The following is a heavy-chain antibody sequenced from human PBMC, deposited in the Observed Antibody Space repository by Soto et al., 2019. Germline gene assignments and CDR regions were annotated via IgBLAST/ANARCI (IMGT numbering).Heavy chain of an antibody. CDR1: GFTFSSYA. J-gene: IGHJ4*02. V-gene: IGHV3-23*01. CDR3: ARGWGHFDY. CDR2: ISHSGGSA. Sequence: GGSLRLSCEASGFTFSSYAMFWVRQGPGKGLEWVSSISHSGGSAYYADSVKGRFTISRGNSKNTVYLQMNSLRADDTAVYYCARGWGHFDYWGQGTLVTVSS. D-gene: IGHD3-16*01.